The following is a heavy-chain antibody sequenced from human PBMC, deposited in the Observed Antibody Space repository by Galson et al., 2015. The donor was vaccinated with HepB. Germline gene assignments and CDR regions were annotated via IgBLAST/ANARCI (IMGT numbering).Heavy chain of an antibody. CDR1: GGSFSGYY. D-gene: IGHD2-2*01. CDR3: ARAEIVVVPAANDWFDP. CDR2: INHSGST. J-gene: IGHJ5*02. Sequence: ETLSLTCAVYGGSFSGYYWSWIRQPPGKGLEWIGEINHSGSTNYNPSLKSRVTISVDTSKNQFSLKVRSVTAADTAVYYCARAEIVVVPAANDWFDPWGQGTLVTVSS. V-gene: IGHV4-34*01.